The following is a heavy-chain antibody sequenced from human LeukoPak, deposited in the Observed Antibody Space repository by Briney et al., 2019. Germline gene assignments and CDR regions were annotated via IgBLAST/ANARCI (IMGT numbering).Heavy chain of an antibody. Sequence: GASVNVSSMPSRGTFTIYAISWVRPAPRQRREWMGVINPNSCGTNYAQKFQGRVPMSRDTSISTAYMELSRLRSDDTAGYYCATRSHTYSSSWYIHPFDYWGQGTLVTVSS. D-gene: IGHD6-13*01. J-gene: IGHJ4*02. CDR3: ATRSHTYSSSWYIHPFDY. V-gene: IGHV1-2*02. CDR1: RGTFTIYA. CDR2: INPNSCGT.